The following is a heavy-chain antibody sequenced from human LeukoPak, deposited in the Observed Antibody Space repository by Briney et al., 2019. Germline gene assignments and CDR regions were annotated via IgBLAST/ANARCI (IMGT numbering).Heavy chain of an antibody. CDR3: AKDVSDIVGASDH. J-gene: IGHJ4*02. CDR2: VSGDGGST. V-gene: IGHV3-43*02. Sequence: GGSLTLSCAASGFTFADYAMHWARQAPGKGLEWVSLVSGDGGSTFYADSVKGRFTISRDNSKNFLHLQMNSLRTEDTALYYCAKDVSDIVGASDHWGQGTLVTVSS. CDR1: GFTFADYA. D-gene: IGHD1-26*01.